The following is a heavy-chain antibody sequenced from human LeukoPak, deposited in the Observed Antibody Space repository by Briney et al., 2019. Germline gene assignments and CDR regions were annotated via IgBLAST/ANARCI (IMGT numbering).Heavy chain of an antibody. CDR3: VRDGSSGPDYYFDS. CDR2: IYHRGNT. V-gene: IGHV4-38-2*02. D-gene: IGHD3-22*01. Sequence: SETLSLTCTVSGYSISSGYYWGWIRQPPGKGLEWIGSIYHRGNTYYKSSLKSRVTISLDMSKNQFSLKLRSVTAADTAVYYCVRDGSSGPDYYFDSWGQGALVTASS. CDR1: GYSISSGYY. J-gene: IGHJ4*02.